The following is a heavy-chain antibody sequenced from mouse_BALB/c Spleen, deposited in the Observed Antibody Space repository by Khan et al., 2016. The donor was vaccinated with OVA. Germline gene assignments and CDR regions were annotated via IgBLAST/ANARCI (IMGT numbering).Heavy chain of an antibody. CDR2: IYPGTDNT. Sequence: QVHVKQSGAELVRPGASVKLSCKTSGYIFTSYWIHWVKQRSGQGLEWIARIYPGTDNTYYNEKLKDKATLTADKSYSTAYMQLSSLKSEDAAVYCWARENALYYFDYWGQGTTLAVAS. V-gene: IGHV1-76*01. CDR3: ARENALYYFDY. CDR1: GYIFTSYW. J-gene: IGHJ2*01.